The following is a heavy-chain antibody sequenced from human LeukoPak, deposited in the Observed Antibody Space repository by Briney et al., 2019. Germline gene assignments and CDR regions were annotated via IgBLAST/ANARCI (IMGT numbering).Heavy chain of an antibody. Sequence: ASVTVSFKVSGYTLTELSMHWVRQALGKGLEWMGDFDPEDGETIYAQKFQGRVTMTVDTSTDTAYMELSSLRSEDTAVYYCATIWRYYYGSDYNWFDPWGQGTLVTVSS. J-gene: IGHJ5*02. V-gene: IGHV1-24*01. CDR3: ATIWRYYYGSDYNWFDP. CDR2: FDPEDGET. CDR1: GYTLTELS. D-gene: IGHD3-10*01.